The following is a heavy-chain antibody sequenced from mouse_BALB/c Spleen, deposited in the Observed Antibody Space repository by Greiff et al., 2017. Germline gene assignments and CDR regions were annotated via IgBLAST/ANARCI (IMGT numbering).Heavy chain of an antibody. CDR3: ARDYEGAMDY. V-gene: IGHV3-2*02. CDR2: ISYSGST. D-gene: IGHD2-4*01. J-gene: IGHJ4*01. Sequence: EVMLVESGPGLVKPSQSLSLTCTVTGYSITSDYAWNWIRQFPGNKLEWMGYISYSGSTSYNPSLKSRISITRDTSKNQFFLQLNSVTTEDTATYYCARDYEGAMDYWGQGTSVTVSS. CDR1: GYSITSDYA.